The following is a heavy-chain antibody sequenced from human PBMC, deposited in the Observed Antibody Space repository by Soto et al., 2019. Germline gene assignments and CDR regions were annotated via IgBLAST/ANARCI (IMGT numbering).Heavy chain of an antibody. V-gene: IGHV3-30-3*01. CDR1: GFTFSSYA. J-gene: IGHJ4*02. CDR2: ISYDGSNK. CDR3: ARDRAGSMVRGVIIEPWPSDY. D-gene: IGHD3-10*01. Sequence: PGGSLRLSCAASGFTFSSYAMHWVRQAPGKGLEWVAVISYDGSNKYYADSVKGRFTISRDNSKNTLYLQMNSLRAEDTAVYYCARDRAGSMVRGVIIEPWPSDYWGQGTLVTVSS.